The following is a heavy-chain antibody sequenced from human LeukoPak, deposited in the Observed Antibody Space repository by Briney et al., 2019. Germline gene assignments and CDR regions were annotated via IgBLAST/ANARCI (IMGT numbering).Heavy chain of an antibody. V-gene: IGHV3-48*01. CDR2: IRSTSRTT. Sequence: GGSLRLSCAASGFTFSSYWMSWVRQAPGKGLEWVSHIRSTSRTTYYADSVKGRFTISRDDAKNSVYLQMNSLRGEDTAVYYCASWAGTTAGFSGPFDFWGLGTLVTVSS. J-gene: IGHJ4*02. CDR3: ASWAGTTAGFSGPFDF. D-gene: IGHD6-25*01. CDR1: GFTFSSYW.